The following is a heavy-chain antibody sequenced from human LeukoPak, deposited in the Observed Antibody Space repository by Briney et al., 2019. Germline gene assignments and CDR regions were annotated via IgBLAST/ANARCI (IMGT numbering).Heavy chain of an antibody. V-gene: IGHV1-8*03. CDR2: MNPNSGNT. CDR1: GYTFTSYY. D-gene: IGHD3-3*02. J-gene: IGHJ3*02. Sequence: ASVKVSCKASGYTFTSYYMHWVRQATGQGLEWMGWMNPNSGNTGYAQKFQGRVTITRNTSISTAYMELSSLRSEDTAVYYCARGHTPIYAFDIWGQGTMVTVSS. CDR3: ARGHTPIYAFDI.